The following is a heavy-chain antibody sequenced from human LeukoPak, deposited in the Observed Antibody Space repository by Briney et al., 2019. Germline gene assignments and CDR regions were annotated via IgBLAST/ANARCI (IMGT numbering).Heavy chain of an antibody. Sequence: SETLSLTCTVSGGSISSYYWSWIRQPPGKGLEWIGYIYCSGSTNYNPSLKSRVTISVDTSKNQFSLKLSSVTAADTAVYYCARREDSGWYRFDYWGQGTLVTVSS. CDR2: IYCSGST. CDR3: ARREDSGWYRFDY. V-gene: IGHV4-59*01. J-gene: IGHJ4*02. CDR1: GGSISSYY. D-gene: IGHD6-19*01.